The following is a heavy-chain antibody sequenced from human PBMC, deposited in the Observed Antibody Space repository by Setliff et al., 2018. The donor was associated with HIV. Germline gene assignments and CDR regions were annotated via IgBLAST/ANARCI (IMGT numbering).Heavy chain of an antibody. CDR2: IYSSGST. CDR3: ARDIATVATPDRAD. J-gene: IGHJ4*02. CDR1: GGSMAGHY. Sequence: SETLSLTCTVSGGSMAGHYWSWIRQSPGKGLEWIGSIYSSGSTNYNPSVRSRVTISIDTSKKQFALRLTSVTAADTALYFCARDIATVATPDRADWGQGTLVTVSS. V-gene: IGHV4-59*11. D-gene: IGHD4-17*01.